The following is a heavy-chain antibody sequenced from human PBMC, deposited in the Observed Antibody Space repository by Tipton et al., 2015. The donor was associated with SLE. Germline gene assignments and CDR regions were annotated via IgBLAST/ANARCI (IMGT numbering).Heavy chain of an antibody. J-gene: IGHJ3*02. D-gene: IGHD1-26*01. CDR1: SGSINSYY. V-gene: IGHV4-4*08. CDR2: IYSSGST. Sequence: TLSLTCTVSSGSINSYYWSWIRQPPGKGLEWIGYIYSSGSTNYNPSLQSRVTMSVDTAKNQFSLKLSSVTAADTAVYYCARGPYSIVGAINDAFDIWGQGTMVTVSS. CDR3: ARGPYSIVGAINDAFDI.